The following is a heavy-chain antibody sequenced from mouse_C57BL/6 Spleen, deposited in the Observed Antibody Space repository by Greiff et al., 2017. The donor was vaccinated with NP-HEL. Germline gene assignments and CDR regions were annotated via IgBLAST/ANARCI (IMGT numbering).Heavy chain of an antibody. Sequence: QVQLKQSGAELVRPGASVTLSCKASGYTFTDYEMHWVKQTPVHGLEWIGAIDPETGGTAYNQKFKGKAILTADKSSSTAYMELRSLTSEDSAVYYCTRWATTVEFSDYWGQGTTLTVSS. CDR1: GYTFTDYE. D-gene: IGHD1-1*01. CDR2: IDPETGGT. V-gene: IGHV1-15*01. CDR3: TRWATTVEFSDY. J-gene: IGHJ2*01.